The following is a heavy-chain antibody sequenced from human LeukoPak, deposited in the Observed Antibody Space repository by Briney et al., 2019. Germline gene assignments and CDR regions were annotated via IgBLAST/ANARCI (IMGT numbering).Heavy chain of an antibody. Sequence: GESLKISYKGSGYSFTSYWIGWVRQMPGKGLEWMGIIYPGDSDTRYSPSFQGQVTISADKSISTAYLQWSSLKASDTAMYYCARPASTPPAYFDYWGQGTLVTVSS. CDR3: ARPASTPPAYFDY. J-gene: IGHJ4*02. V-gene: IGHV5-51*01. CDR2: IYPGDSDT. CDR1: GYSFTSYW. D-gene: IGHD5/OR15-5a*01.